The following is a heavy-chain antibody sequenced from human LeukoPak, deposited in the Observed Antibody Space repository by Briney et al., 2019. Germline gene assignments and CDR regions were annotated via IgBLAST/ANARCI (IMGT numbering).Heavy chain of an antibody. CDR3: ARQRDSGFDFDS. D-gene: IGHD5-12*01. V-gene: IGHV1-18*04. CDR2: ISVYNGNT. CDR1: GYTFTTYT. J-gene: IGHJ4*02. Sequence: GASVKVSCKASGYTFTTYTISWVRQAPGQGLEWMGWISVYNGNTNTALKFQGRVTMTADRSTSTAYMELMSLTSDDTAVYYCARQRDSGFDFDSWGQGTLVTVSS.